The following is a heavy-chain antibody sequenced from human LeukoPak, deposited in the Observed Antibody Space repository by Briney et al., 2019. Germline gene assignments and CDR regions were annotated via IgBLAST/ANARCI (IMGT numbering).Heavy chain of an antibody. D-gene: IGHD3-10*01. CDR1: GGSISSYY. V-gene: IGHV4-59*01. CDR3: ARSSSASYHHAFGL. Sequence: SETLSLTCTVSGGSISSYYWSWLRQSPGKGLEWIAFINDRGNTNYIPSLMSRVTISMDTSKSQFSLTLNSVTPADAGVYFCARSSSASYHHAFGLWGQGILVTVSP. CDR2: INDRGNT. J-gene: IGHJ4*02.